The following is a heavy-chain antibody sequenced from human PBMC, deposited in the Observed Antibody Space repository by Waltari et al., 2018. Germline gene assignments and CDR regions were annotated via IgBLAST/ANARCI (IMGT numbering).Heavy chain of an antibody. D-gene: IGHD6-13*01. CDR2: INAGNGNT. CDR1: GSTFTSYA. J-gene: IGHJ4*02. V-gene: IGHV1-3*01. Sequence: QVKLGQSGAEVKKPGASVKVSGKASGSTFTSYAMHWVRQAPGQRLEWMGWINAGNGNTKYSQKFQGSVTITRDTSASTAYMELSSLRSEDTAVYYCARDKIAADYWGQGTLVTVSS. CDR3: ARDKIAADY.